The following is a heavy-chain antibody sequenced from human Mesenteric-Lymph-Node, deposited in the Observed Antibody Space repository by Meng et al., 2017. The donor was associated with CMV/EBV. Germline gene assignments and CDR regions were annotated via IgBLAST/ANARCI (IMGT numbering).Heavy chain of an antibody. D-gene: IGHD2-15*01. Sequence: GGSLRLSCTASGYDFSGYWIAWVRQMPGKGLEWMGIIFPGDSETTYSPTFQGQVTISADKSISTAYLQWSSLKASDTAMYYCARQVGVVVAATGWFDPWGQGTLVTVSS. CDR2: IFPGDSET. V-gene: IGHV5-51*01. CDR1: GYDFSGYW. J-gene: IGHJ5*02. CDR3: ARQVGVVVAATGWFDP.